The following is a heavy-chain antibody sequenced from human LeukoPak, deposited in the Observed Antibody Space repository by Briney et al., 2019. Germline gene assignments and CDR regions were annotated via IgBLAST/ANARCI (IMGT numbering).Heavy chain of an antibody. Sequence: GGSLRLSCAAAGFTFSSYAMNWVRQAPGKGLEWVSTISGSGASTYYRDSVKGRFTFSRDNSKNTLYLQMNSLRAEDTAVYYCAKDPTVSIAAAGTTTEGRFDPWGQGTLVTVSS. CDR3: AKDPTVSIAAAGTTTEGRFDP. CDR1: GFTFSSYA. CDR2: ISGSGAST. V-gene: IGHV3-23*01. D-gene: IGHD6-13*01. J-gene: IGHJ5*02.